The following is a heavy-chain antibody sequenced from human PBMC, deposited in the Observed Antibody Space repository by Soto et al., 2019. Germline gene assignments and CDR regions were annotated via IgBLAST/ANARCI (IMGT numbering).Heavy chain of an antibody. CDR3: AHLAGLSHKDDF. CDR2: IWYDGSNK. D-gene: IGHD2-21*02. J-gene: IGHJ4*02. V-gene: IGHV3-33*01. CDR1: GFTFSSYG. Sequence: HPGGSLRLSCAASGFTFSSYGMHWVRQAPGKGLEWVAVIWYDGSNKYYADSVKGRFTISRDNSKNTLYLQMNSLRAEDTAVYICAHLAGLSHKDDFWGQGTPVTVS.